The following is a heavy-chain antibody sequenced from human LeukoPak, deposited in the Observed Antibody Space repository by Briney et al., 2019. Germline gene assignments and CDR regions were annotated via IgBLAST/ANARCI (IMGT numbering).Heavy chain of an antibody. CDR2: ISSSGSTI. CDR1: GFTFSSYE. Sequence: QAGGSLRLSCAASGFTFSSYEMNWVRQAPGKGLEWVSYISSSGSTIYYADSVKGRFTISRDNAKNSLYLQMNSLRAEDTAVYYCARARGGHRLDAFDIWGQGTMVTVSS. CDR3: ARARGGHRLDAFDI. V-gene: IGHV3-48*03. J-gene: IGHJ3*02. D-gene: IGHD3-16*01.